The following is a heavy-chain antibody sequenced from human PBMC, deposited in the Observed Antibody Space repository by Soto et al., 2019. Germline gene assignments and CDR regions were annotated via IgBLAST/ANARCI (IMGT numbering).Heavy chain of an antibody. Sequence: QVQLQESGPGLVKPSQTLSLTCTVSGGSISSGGYYWSWIRQHPGKGLEWIGYIYYSGSTYYNPSLTSRVTISVDPSKNQFSLQLSSVTAADTAVYYCARDGIPYGVDVWGQGTTVTVSS. V-gene: IGHV4-31*03. J-gene: IGHJ6*02. CDR1: GGSISSGGYY. CDR3: ARDGIPYGVDV. CDR2: IYYSGST. D-gene: IGHD1-26*01.